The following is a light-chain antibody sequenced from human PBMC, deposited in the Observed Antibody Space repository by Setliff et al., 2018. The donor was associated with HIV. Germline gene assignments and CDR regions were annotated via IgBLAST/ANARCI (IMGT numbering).Light chain of an antibody. CDR1: SSDAGGYDY. CDR2: EVG. CDR3: CSYTSSTTLV. J-gene: IGLJ1*01. Sequence: QSVLTQPASVSGSPGQSITISCTGTSSDAGGYDYVSWYQQHPGKVPKLMLYEVGNRPSGVSNRFSGSKSGNTASLTISCLQAEDEADYYCCSYTSSTTLVFATGTKVTVL. V-gene: IGLV2-14*01.